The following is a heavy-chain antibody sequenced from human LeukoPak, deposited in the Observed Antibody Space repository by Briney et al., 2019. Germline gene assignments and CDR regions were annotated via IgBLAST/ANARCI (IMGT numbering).Heavy chain of an antibody. V-gene: IGHV3-30*18. J-gene: IGHJ4*02. Sequence: PGGSLRLSCAASGFTFSNYWMSWVRQAPGKGLEWVAVISYDGSNKYYADSVKGRITISRDNSKNTLYLQMNSLRAEDTAVYYCAKGGYSSGWSFLYWGQGTLVTVSS. CDR2: ISYDGSNK. CDR1: GFTFSNYW. D-gene: IGHD6-19*01. CDR3: AKGGYSSGWSFLY.